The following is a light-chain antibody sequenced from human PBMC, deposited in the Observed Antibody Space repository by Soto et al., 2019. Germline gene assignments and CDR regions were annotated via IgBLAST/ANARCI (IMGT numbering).Light chain of an antibody. CDR3: QQYKNWPLT. Sequence: EIVMTQSPATLSVSPGGRATLSCRASQSVSSNLAWYQQKPGQAPRLLIYGASTRATGFPARFSGSGSGTEFTLTISSLQSEDVAVYYCQQYKNWPLTFGGGTRGEIK. CDR2: GAS. V-gene: IGKV3-15*01. J-gene: IGKJ4*01. CDR1: QSVSSN.